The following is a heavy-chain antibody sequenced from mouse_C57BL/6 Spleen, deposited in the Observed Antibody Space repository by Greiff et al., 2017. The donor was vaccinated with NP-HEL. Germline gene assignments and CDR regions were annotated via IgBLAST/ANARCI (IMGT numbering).Heavy chain of an antibody. CDR2: IYPGDGDT. CDR3: ARNYGSSVVN. Sequence: VQLQQSGPELVKPGASVKISCKASGYAFSSSWMNWVKQRPGKGLEWIGRIYPGDGDTNYNGKFKGKATLTADKSSSTAYMQLSSLTSEDSAVYFCARNYGSSVVNWGQGTTLTVSS. D-gene: IGHD1-1*01. CDR1: GYAFSSSW. J-gene: IGHJ2*01. V-gene: IGHV1-82*01.